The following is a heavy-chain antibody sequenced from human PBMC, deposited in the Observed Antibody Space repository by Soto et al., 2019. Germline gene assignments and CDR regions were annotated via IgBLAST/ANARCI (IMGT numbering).Heavy chain of an antibody. Sequence: QVQLQESGPGLVKPSGTLSLTCAVSGDSISSSAWWTWVRQPPGKGLEWIGELHHSGGPNYNPSLKSRVTISIDKPKNQFSLKLSPVTAADTAVYYCARDYAGITGTTLVWGQGLLVTVSS. CDR3: ARDYAGITGTTLV. D-gene: IGHD1-20*01. J-gene: IGHJ4*02. V-gene: IGHV4-4*02. CDR1: GDSISSSAW. CDR2: LHHSGGP.